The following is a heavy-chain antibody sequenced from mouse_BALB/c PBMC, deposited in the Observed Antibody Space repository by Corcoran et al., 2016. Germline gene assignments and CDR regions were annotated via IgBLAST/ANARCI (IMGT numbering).Heavy chain of an antibody. D-gene: IGHD2-4*01. J-gene: IGHJ2*01. CDR1: GFDSSRYW. CDR2: INPDSSTI. Sequence: EVKLLESGGGLVQPGGSLKLSCAASGFDSSRYWMSWVRQAPGKGLEWIGEINPDSSTINYTPSLKDKFIISRDNAKNSLYLQMSKVRSEDTALYYCARNYDRGFDYWDQGTTLTVSS. V-gene: IGHV4-1*02. CDR3: ARNYDRGFDY.